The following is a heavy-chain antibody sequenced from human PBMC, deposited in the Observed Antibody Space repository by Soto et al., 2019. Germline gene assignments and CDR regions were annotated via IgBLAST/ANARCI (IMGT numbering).Heavy chain of an antibody. CDR2: ISSSGNSI. CDR3: VRDDDYGGTNNWFDP. CDR1: GFSFSDYY. Sequence: QEQLVESGGGVVKPGGSLRLSCTACGFSFSDYYMSWIRQAPGKGLECIAYISSSGNSIYYADSVKGRFTVSRDNAKNSRYLHMNSLTADDTAMHYCVRDDDYGGTNNWFDPWGQGTLVTVSS. V-gene: IGHV3-11*01. J-gene: IGHJ5*02. D-gene: IGHD4-17*01.